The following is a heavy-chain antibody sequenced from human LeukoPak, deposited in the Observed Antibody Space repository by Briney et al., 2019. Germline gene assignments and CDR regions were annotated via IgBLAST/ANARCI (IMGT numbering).Heavy chain of an antibody. J-gene: IGHJ5*02. CDR1: GGTFSSYA. V-gene: IGHV1-69*04. CDR3: AREQDRSAGVPAAWPYNWFDP. Sequence: GASVKVSCKASGGTFSSYAISWVRQAPGQGLEWMGRIIPILGIANYAQKFQGRVTITADKSTSTAYMELSSLRSEDTAVYYCAREQDRSAGVPAAWPYNWFDPWGQGTLVTVSS. D-gene: IGHD2-2*01. CDR2: IIPILGIA.